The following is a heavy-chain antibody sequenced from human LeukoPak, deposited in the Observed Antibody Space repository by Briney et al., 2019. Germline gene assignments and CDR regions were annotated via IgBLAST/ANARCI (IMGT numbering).Heavy chain of an antibody. CDR2: IYTSGST. V-gene: IGHV4-4*07. Sequence: SEPLSLTCSVSGGPISTYYWLYLPPPAEKALEWIGRIYTSGSTSYNPSLKSRVTMSEDTSKNQFSLKLSSVTAADTAVYYCARSPGRYYYYMDVWGKGTTVTVSS. J-gene: IGHJ6*03. CDR3: ARSPGRYYYYMDV. CDR1: GGPISTYY. D-gene: IGHD1-1*01.